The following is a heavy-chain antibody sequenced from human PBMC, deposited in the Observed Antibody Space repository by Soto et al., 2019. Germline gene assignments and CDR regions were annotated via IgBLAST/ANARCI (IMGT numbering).Heavy chain of an antibody. J-gene: IGHJ4*02. CDR1: GYTFTDFY. CDR2: IIPIFGTA. Sequence: QVQLVQSGAEVQKPGASVKLSCKASGYTFTDFYMHWGRQAPGQGLEWMGGIIPIFGTANYAQKFQGRVTITAGKSTSTAYMELSSLRSEDTAVYYCARNEKDCSSTSCPIPVWGQGTLVTVSS. V-gene: IGHV1-69*06. D-gene: IGHD2-2*01. CDR3: ARNEKDCSSTSCPIPV.